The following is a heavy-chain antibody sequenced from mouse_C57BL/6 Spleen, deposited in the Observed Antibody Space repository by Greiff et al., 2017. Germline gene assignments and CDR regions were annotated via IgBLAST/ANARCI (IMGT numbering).Heavy chain of an antibody. CDR1: GFNIKDDY. D-gene: IGHD2-1*01. J-gene: IGHJ4*01. Sequence: VQLQQSGAELVRPGASVKLSCTASGFNIKDDYMHWVKQRPEQGLEWIGWIDPENGDTEYASKFQGKATITADTSSNTAYLQLSSLTSEDTAVYYCTTGSYYGNYYAMDYWGQGTSVTVSS. V-gene: IGHV14-4*01. CDR2: IDPENGDT. CDR3: TTGSYYGNYYAMDY.